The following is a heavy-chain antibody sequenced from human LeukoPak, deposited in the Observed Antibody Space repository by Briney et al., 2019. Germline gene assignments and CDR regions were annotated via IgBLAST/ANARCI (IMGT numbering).Heavy chain of an antibody. CDR3: ARSGSSYYSPNFDS. V-gene: IGHV4-39*07. J-gene: IGHJ4*02. Sequence: SETLSLTCTVSGGSISSNDYYWGWIRQSPGKGLEWLGSVYYTGSTFHNPSLKSRLTTSVDVSKNQFSLKLSSVSAADSAVYYCARSGSSYYSPNFDSWGQGTLVTVSS. CDR2: VYYTGST. CDR1: GGSISSNDYY. D-gene: IGHD4-11*01.